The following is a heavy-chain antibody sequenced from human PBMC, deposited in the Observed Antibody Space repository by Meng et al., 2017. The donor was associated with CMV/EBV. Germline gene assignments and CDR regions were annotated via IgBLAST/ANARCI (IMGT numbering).Heavy chain of an antibody. CDR2: IYYSGST. J-gene: IGHJ5*02. CDR1: GGSVSSGSYY. D-gene: IGHD3-10*01. CDR3: ARDPYYGSGSYYT. V-gene: IGHV4-61*01. Sequence: SGGSVSSGSYYWSWIRQPPGKGLEWIGYIYYSGSTNYNPSLKSRVTISVDTSKNQFSLKLSSVTAADTAVYYCARDPYYGSGSYYTWGQGTLVTVSS.